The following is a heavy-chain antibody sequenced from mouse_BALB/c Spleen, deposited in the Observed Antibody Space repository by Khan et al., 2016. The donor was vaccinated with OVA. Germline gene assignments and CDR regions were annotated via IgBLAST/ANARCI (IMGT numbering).Heavy chain of an antibody. CDR3: ARDYFGNGYFDY. CDR1: GYSITSGYN. Sequence: VQLKQSGPGLVKPSHSLSLTCSVTGYSITSGYNWNWIRQFPGNKLEWMVYISSDGSTNYNPSLKNRISIPRDTSRNQFFLKLNSVTTEDTATYYCARDYFGNGYFDYWGQGTTLTVSS. V-gene: IGHV3-6*02. D-gene: IGHD1-1*01. J-gene: IGHJ2*01. CDR2: ISSDGST.